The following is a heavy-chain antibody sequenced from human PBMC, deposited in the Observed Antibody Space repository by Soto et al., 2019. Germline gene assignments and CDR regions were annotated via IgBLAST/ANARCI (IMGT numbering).Heavy chain of an antibody. J-gene: IGHJ3*02. CDR1: GYTFTSYG. CDR3: ARPAYCGGDCYYGAFDI. Sequence: QVQLVQSGAEVKKPGASVKVSCKASGYTFTSYGISWVRQAPGQGLEWMGWISAYNGNTNYAQKLQGRVTMPTHTSTSTAYMELRSLRSDDTAVYYCARPAYCGGDCYYGAFDIWGQGTMVTVSS. D-gene: IGHD2-21*02. CDR2: ISAYNGNT. V-gene: IGHV1-18*01.